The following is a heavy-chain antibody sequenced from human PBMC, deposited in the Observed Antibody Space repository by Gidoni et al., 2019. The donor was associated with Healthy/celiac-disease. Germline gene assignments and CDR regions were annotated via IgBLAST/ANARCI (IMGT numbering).Heavy chain of an antibody. CDR3: ARGAVAGSIPPRNFYYGMDV. CDR2: INPNSGST. V-gene: IGHV1-2*07. CDR1: GYTFAGYY. D-gene: IGHD6-19*01. J-gene: IGHJ6*02. Sequence: QVQLVQAGAEVKKRGASVKVSCKASGYTFAGYYMPWVRQAPGQGLEWMGWINPNSGSTNYAHKFQGRVTMTRDTSISTAYMELSRLRSDDTAVYYCARGAVAGSIPPRNFYYGMDVWGQGTTVTVSS.